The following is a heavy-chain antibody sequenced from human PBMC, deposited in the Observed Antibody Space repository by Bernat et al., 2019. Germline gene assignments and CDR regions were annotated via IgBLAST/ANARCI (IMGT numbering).Heavy chain of an antibody. CDR3: ARLDVDTTDAFDI. V-gene: IGHV3-53*02. CDR1: GFTVSSNY. J-gene: IGHJ3*02. D-gene: IGHD5-18*01. CDR2: IYSGGST. Sequence: EVQLVETGGGLIQPGGSLRLSCAASGFTVSSNYMSWVRQAPGKGLQWVSVIYSGGSTYYADSVKGRFTISRDNSKNTLYIQVNSLRAEDTAVDYCARLDVDTTDAFDIWGQGTMVTVSS.